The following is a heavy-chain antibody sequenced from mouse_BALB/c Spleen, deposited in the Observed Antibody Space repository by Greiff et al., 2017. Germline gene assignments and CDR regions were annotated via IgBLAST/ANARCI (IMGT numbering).Heavy chain of an antibody. V-gene: IGHV1-14*01. Sequence: VQLQQSGPELVKPGASVKMSCKASGYTFTSYFMHWVKQKPGQGLEWIGYINPYNDGTKYNEKFKGKATLTSDKSSSTAYMELSSLTSEAAAVYYCAREDSDWYFDVWGAGTTVTVSS. CDR1: GYTFTSYF. D-gene: IGHD6-1*01. CDR3: AREDSDWYFDV. CDR2: INPYNDGT. J-gene: IGHJ1*01.